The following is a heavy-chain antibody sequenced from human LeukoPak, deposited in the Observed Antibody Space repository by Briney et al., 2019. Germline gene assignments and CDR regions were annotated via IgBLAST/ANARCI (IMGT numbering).Heavy chain of an antibody. CDR2: IFRGGNT. D-gene: IGHD3-9*01. CDR1: GFTVSSSF. J-gene: IGHJ4*02. Sequence: GGSLRLSCASSGFTVSSSFMTWVRQAPGKGLEWVSVIFRGGNTYYAGSVKGRFTISRDNSKNTLYLQMNSLRAEDTAVYYCAKDLTGYYSMPGYWGQGTLVTVSS. V-gene: IGHV3-53*01. CDR3: AKDLTGYYSMPGY.